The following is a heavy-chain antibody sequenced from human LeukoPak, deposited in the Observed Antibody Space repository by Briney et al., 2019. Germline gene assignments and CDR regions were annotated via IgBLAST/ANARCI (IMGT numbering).Heavy chain of an antibody. Sequence: PSETLSLTCTVSGGSISSSDYYWGWIRQPPGKGLEWIGGIHYSGNTYYNPSLKSRVTISIDTSKNQFSLKLSSVTAADTAVYYCARLGAGPTYYDFWSGYSSFYFDYWGQGTLVTVSS. CDR2: IHYSGNT. CDR3: ARLGAGPTYYDFWSGYSSFYFDY. D-gene: IGHD3-3*01. CDR1: GGSISSSDYY. V-gene: IGHV4-39*01. J-gene: IGHJ4*02.